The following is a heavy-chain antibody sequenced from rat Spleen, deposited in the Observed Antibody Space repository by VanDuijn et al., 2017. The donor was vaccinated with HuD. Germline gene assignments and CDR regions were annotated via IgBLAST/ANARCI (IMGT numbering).Heavy chain of an antibody. V-gene: IGHV5-20*01. CDR1: GFTFSDHG. CDR3: TRVGYFDY. Sequence: EVQLVESGGGLVQPGRSLKLSCAGSGFTFSDHGMAWVRQTPTKGLEWVASISYDGSSTYYGDSVRGRFIISRDNAKSTLYLQMDSLRSEDTATYYCTRVGYFDYWGQGVMVTVSS. CDR2: ISYDGSST. J-gene: IGHJ2*01.